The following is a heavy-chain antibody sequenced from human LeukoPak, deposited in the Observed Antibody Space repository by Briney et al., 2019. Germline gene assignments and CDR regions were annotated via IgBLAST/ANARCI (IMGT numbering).Heavy chain of an antibody. J-gene: IGHJ6*02. V-gene: IGHV3-23*01. CDR1: GFTFSSYA. CDR3: AKVPYSDYGSGRPPFMDV. CDR2: IDYSGGST. D-gene: IGHD3-10*01. Sequence: PGGSLRLSCAASGFTFSSYAMSWVRQAPGKGLEWVSTIDYSGGSTYYADSVKGGFTISRDNSKKTLYMQMNRLRAEDTAIYYCAKVPYSDYGSGRPPFMDVWGQGTPVAVS.